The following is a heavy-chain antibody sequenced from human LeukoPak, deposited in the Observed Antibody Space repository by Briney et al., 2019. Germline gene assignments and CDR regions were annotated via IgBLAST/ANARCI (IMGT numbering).Heavy chain of an antibody. Sequence: SETLSLTCTVSGDSISSSRYYWGWIRQPPGKGLEWIGTMYYSGSTYNNPSLRSRVTMSVDTSKNQFSLKLSSVTAADTAVYYCARRGPDGYSFDYWGQGTLVTVSS. CDR1: GDSISSSRYY. CDR2: MYYSGST. D-gene: IGHD5-24*01. V-gene: IGHV4-39*01. CDR3: ARRGPDGYSFDY. J-gene: IGHJ4*02.